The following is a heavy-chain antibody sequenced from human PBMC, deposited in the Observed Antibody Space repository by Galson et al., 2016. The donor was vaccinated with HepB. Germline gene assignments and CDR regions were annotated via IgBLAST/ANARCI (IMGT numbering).Heavy chain of an antibody. V-gene: IGHV3-23*01. CDR1: GFTFNNYG. CDR3: ARVSPVDYYYYMDV. Sequence: SLRLSCAASGFTFNNYGMTWVRQAPGKGLEVVSSISRSGDSRDYADSVKGRFTISRDNSKNTLSLQMTGLRAEDTAVYYCARVSPVDYYYYMDVWGRGTTVTV. CDR2: ISRSGDSR. J-gene: IGHJ6*03.